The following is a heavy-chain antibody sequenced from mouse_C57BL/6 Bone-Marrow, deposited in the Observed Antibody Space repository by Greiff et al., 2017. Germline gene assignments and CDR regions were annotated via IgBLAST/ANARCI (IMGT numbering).Heavy chain of an antibody. Sequence: QVQLQQSGAELVKPGASVKLSCKASGYTFTSYWMHWVKQRPGQGLEWIGMIHPNSGSTNYNEKFKSKATLTVDKSSSTAYMQLSSLTSEDSAVYYCASERFYYSYYYAMDYWGQGTSVTVSS. CDR3: ASERFYYSYYYAMDY. CDR1: GYTFTSYW. D-gene: IGHD2-1*01. J-gene: IGHJ4*01. CDR2: IHPNSGST. V-gene: IGHV1-64*01.